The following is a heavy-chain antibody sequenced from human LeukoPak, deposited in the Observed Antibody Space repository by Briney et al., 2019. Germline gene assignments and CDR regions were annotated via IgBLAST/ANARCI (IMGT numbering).Heavy chain of an antibody. J-gene: IGHJ5*02. D-gene: IGHD1-14*01. CDR1: GGTFSSYA. V-gene: IGHV1-69*13. CDR3: ARNQPTLFDP. CDR2: IIPIFGTA. Sequence: SVTVSCTASGGTFSSYAISWVRQAPGQGLEWMGGIIPIFGTANYAQKFQGRVTITADESTSTAYMELSSLRSEDTAVYYCARNQPTLFDPWGQGTLVTVSS.